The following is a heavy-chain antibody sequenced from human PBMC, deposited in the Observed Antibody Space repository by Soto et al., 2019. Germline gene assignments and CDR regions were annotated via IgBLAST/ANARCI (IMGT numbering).Heavy chain of an antibody. CDR3: ARENXHFDY. CDR2: VNPINGNT. CDR1: GYSFSEFR. Sequence: QVQLVQSGAEVKKPGASVKVSCKTSGYSFSEFRMHWVRQAPGQGLEWMGWVNPINGNTNYAQDFQGRVTMTRDASTKTVYMELSSLTSDDTSTVYCARENXHFDYWGQGTLITVSS. V-gene: IGHV1-2*02. J-gene: IGHJ4*02.